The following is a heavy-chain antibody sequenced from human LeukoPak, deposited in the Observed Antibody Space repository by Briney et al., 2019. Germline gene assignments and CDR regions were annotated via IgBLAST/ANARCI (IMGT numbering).Heavy chain of an antibody. CDR3: ARDPVPATARNFDY. V-gene: IGHV3-30-3*01. Sequence: PGGSLRLSCAAFGFTFSSYAMHWVRQAPGKGLEWVAVTSSDGNIKYYADSVKGRFTISRDNSKNTLYLQMNSLRGEDTGVYYCARDPVPATARNFDYWGQGTLVTVSS. J-gene: IGHJ4*02. D-gene: IGHD1-1*01. CDR1: GFTFSSYA. CDR2: TSSDGNIK.